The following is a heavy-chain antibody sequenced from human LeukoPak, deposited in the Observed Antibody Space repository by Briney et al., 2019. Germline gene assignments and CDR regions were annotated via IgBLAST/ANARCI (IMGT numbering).Heavy chain of an antibody. CDR3: ARAIYAGLWFGELFSPDHYGMDV. CDR1: GFTFSSYS. J-gene: IGHJ6*02. D-gene: IGHD3-10*01. V-gene: IGHV3-21*01. Sequence: GGSLRLSCAASGFTFSSYSMNWVRQAPGKGLEWVSSISSSSSYIYYADSVKGRFTISRDNAKNSLYLQMNSLRAEDTAVYYCARAIYAGLWFGELFSPDHYGMDVWGQGTTVTVSS. CDR2: ISSSSSYI.